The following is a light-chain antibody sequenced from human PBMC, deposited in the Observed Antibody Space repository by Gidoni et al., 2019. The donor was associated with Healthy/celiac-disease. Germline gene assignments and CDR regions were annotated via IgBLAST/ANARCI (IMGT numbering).Light chain of an antibody. V-gene: IGKV3-15*01. Sequence: EIVMTQSPATLSVSPVERATLSCRASQSVSSNLAWYQQKPGQAPRLLIYGASTRATGIPARFSGSGSGTEFTLTISSLQSEDFAVYYCQQYNNWPQTFGGXTKVEIK. CDR3: QQYNNWPQT. CDR1: QSVSSN. CDR2: GAS. J-gene: IGKJ4*01.